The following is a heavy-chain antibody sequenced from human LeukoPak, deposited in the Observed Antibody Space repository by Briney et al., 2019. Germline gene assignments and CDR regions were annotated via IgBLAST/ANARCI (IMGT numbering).Heavy chain of an antibody. D-gene: IGHD3-10*01. V-gene: IGHV3-7*01. CDR2: IKQDESEK. CDR3: ARPLMYYYGSETYFWFDP. CDR1: GFTFSGYW. J-gene: IGHJ5*02. Sequence: PGGSLRLSCAASGFTFSGYWMSWVRQAPGKGPEWVANIKQDESEKYYVDSVKGRFTISRDNAKNSLSLQMNSLRAEDTAVYYCARPLMYYYGSETYFWFDPWGQGTLVTVSS.